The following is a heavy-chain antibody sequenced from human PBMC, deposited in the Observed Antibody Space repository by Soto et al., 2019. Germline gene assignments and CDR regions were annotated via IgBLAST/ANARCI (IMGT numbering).Heavy chain of an antibody. CDR3: ARQTTVTTLFDY. J-gene: IGHJ4*02. CDR2: IYYSGST. D-gene: IGHD4-17*01. Sequence: XGTLSLTCTVSGGSVSSGSYYWSWIRQPPGKGLEWIGYIYYSGSTNYNPSLKSRVTISVDTSKNQFSLKLSSVTAADTAVYYCARQTTVTTLFDYWGQGTLVTVSS. CDR1: GGSVSSGSYY. V-gene: IGHV4-61*01.